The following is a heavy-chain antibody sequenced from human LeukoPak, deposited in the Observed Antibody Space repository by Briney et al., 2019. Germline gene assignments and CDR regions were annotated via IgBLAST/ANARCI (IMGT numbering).Heavy chain of an antibody. Sequence: ASVKDSCKATGYTFTSYGISWVRQPPGQGLEGVGLISAYNGNTNSAQKLQGRVTVTTDTSTSTAYMELRSLRSDDTAVYYCARKYYYDSSGYYWDYWGQGTLVTVSS. J-gene: IGHJ4*02. CDR2: ISAYNGNT. D-gene: IGHD3-22*01. CDR3: ARKYYYDSSGYYWDY. CDR1: GYTFTSYG. V-gene: IGHV1-18*01.